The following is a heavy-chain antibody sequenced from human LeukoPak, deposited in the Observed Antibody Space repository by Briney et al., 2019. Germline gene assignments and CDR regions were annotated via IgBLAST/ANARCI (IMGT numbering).Heavy chain of an antibody. CDR3: ARESPPRI. J-gene: IGHJ4*02. CDR2: IYYSGST. V-gene: IGHV4-59*01. Sequence: PSETLSLTCTVSGGSISSYYWSWIRQPPGKGLEWIGNIYYSGSTNYNPSLKSRVTISVDTSKTQFSLKLSSVTTADTAMYYCARESPPRIWGQGTLVTVSS. CDR1: GGSISSYY. D-gene: IGHD2-15*01.